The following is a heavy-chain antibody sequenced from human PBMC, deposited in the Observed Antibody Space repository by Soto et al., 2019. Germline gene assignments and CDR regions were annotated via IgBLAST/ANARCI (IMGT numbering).Heavy chain of an antibody. Sequence: SETLSLTCAVYGESFSGYYWSWIRQPPGKGLEWIGEINHSGSTNYNPSLKSRVTISVDTSKNQFSLKLSSVTAADTAVYYCARGLSGLGYYYGMDVWGQGTTVTVSS. CDR1: GESFSGYY. J-gene: IGHJ6*02. CDR3: ARGLSGLGYYYGMDV. D-gene: IGHD7-27*01. V-gene: IGHV4-34*01. CDR2: INHSGST.